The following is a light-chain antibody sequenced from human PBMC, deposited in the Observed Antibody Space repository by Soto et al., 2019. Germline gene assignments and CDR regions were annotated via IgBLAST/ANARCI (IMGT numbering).Light chain of an antibody. CDR1: SSNIGAGYD. CDR3: QSYDSSLSRTV. Sequence: QPVLTQPPSVSGAPGQRVTISCTGSSSNIGAGYDVHWYQQLPGTAPKVLIYINSNRPSGVPDRFSGSKSGTSASLAITGLQAEDEGDYYCQSYDSSLSRTVFGGGTQLTVL. V-gene: IGLV1-40*01. J-gene: IGLJ7*01. CDR2: INS.